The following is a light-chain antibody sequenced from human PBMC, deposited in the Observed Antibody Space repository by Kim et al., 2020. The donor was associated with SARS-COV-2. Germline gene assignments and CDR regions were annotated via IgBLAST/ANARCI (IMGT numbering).Light chain of an antibody. CDR2: GAS. J-gene: IGKJ4*01. V-gene: IGKV3-15*01. CDR3: QHYNNWLT. Sequence: EIVLTQSPATLSVSPGERVTLSCRASQSLYSKLAWYQQKPGQAPRLLIYGASTRATDIPARFSGTESGTEFTLTISSLQSEDFAVYYCQHYNNWLTFGGGTKVDIK. CDR1: QSLYSK.